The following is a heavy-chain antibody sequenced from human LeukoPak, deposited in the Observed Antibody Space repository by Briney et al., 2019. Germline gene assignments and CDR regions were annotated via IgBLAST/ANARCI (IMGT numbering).Heavy chain of an antibody. J-gene: IGHJ4*02. CDR1: GFTFSSYW. CDR3: ARVEGRYCSSTSCYVGTIDY. V-gene: IGHV3-7*01. CDR2: IKQDGSEK. Sequence: GRSLRLSCAASGFTFSSYWMSWVRQAPGKGLEWVANIKQDGSEKYYVDSVKGRFTISRDNAKNSLYLQMNSLRAEDTAVYYCARVEGRYCSSTSCYVGTIDYWGQGTLVTVSS. D-gene: IGHD2-2*01.